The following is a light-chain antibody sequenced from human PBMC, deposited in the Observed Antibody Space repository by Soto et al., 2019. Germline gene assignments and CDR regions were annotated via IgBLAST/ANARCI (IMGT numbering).Light chain of an antibody. CDR1: QSLSSW. J-gene: IGKJ1*01. V-gene: IGKV1-5*01. CDR2: GAS. Sequence: DIPMTQSPSTLSASVGDRVTITCRATQSLSSWLAWYQQKPGKAPNLLIYGASSLQSGVPSRFSGSGSGTDFTLTISGLQPDDFATYYCQQYHSHPWTFGQGTKVEFK. CDR3: QQYHSHPWT.